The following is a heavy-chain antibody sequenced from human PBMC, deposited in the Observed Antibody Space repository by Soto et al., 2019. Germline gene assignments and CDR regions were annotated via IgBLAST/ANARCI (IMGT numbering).Heavy chain of an antibody. CDR1: GFTFRGYA. CDR2: ISGRGTES. D-gene: IGHD1-7*01. Sequence: GGSLRLSCAASGFTFRGYAMSWVRQAPGKGLEWVSAISGRGTESFYADSVKGRFTISRENSKNTLYLQLDSLRAEDTAIFYCAKAGGTPTTDFDYWGQGTLVTVSS. J-gene: IGHJ4*02. CDR3: AKAGGTPTTDFDY. V-gene: IGHV3-23*01.